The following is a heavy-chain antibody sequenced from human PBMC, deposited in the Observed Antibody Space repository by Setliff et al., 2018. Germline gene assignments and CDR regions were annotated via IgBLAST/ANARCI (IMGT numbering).Heavy chain of an antibody. D-gene: IGHD3-3*01. Sequence: PSETLSLTCTVSNGYVIDHWWTWVRQPAGRGLEWIGHIYSTGDTEYNPSLKSRVTFPVDRSKNQFSMEVKSVTAADTAIYYCARAREGGFLEWAPFDSWGRGILVTVSS. J-gene: IGHJ4*01. CDR2: IYSTGDT. V-gene: IGHV4-4*07. CDR3: ARAREGGFLEWAPFDS. CDR1: NGYVIDHW.